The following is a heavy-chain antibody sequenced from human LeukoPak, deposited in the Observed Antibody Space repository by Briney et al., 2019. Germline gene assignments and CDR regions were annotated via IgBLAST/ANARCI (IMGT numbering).Heavy chain of an antibody. CDR1: GFTFSDYY. CDR2: INLDGSQK. Sequence: GGSLRLSCAASGFTFSDYYMSWIRQATGKGPEWVANINLDGSQKYYVDSVKGRFTISRDNAENSLYLQMNSLRAEDTALYYCARKRPNYFDYWGQGTLVTVSS. V-gene: IGHV3-7*01. CDR3: ARKRPNYFDY. J-gene: IGHJ4*02.